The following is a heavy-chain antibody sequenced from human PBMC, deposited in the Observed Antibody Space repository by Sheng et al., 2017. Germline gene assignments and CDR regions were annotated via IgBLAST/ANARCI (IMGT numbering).Heavy chain of an antibody. J-gene: IGHJ3*02. CDR2: IYYSGST. CDR1: GGSISSYY. Sequence: QVQLQESGPGLVKPSETLSLTCTVSGGSISSYYWSWIRQPPGKGLEWIGYIYYSGSTNYNPSLKSRVTISVDTSKNQFSLKLSSVTAADTAVYYCARDNGGATIVGGAFDIWGQGTTVTVSS. D-gene: IGHD1-26*01. V-gene: IGHV4-59*01. CDR3: ARDNGGATIVGGAFDI.